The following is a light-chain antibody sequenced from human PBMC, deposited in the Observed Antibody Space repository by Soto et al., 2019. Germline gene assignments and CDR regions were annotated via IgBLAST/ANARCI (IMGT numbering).Light chain of an antibody. CDR3: QQYYKRPFS. CDR2: EAF. CDR1: QSLNSR. J-gene: IGKJ3*01. Sequence: EIVMTQSPDTLSVSPGERATLSCRASQSLNSRIAWYQQRPGEAPRLVIYEAFTRATGIPARFSGSGSGTEFTLAISSLQSEDFAVDYCQQYYKRPFSFGPGTKVDIK. V-gene: IGKV3D-15*02.